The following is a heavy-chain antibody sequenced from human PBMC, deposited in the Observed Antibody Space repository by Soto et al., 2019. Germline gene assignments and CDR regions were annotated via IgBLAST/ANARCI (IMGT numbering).Heavy chain of an antibody. CDR1: GGSISSSSYY. J-gene: IGHJ4*02. Sequence: PSETLSLTCTVSGGSISSSSYYWGWIRQPPGKGLEWIGSIYYSGRTNYNPSLKSRVTISVDTSRNQFSLRLSSVTAADTAVYFGAGHGGGRASSIDSWGKGALVTVDS. V-gene: IGHV4-39*01. CDR2: IYYSGRT. CDR3: AGHGGGRASSIDS. D-gene: IGHD2-2*01.